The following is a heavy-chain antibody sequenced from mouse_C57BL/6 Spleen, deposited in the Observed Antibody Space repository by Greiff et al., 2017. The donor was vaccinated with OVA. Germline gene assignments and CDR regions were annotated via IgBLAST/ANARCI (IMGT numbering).Heavy chain of an antibody. CDR2: IWSDGST. CDR1: GFSLTSYG. Sequence: QVQLQQSGPGLVAPSQSLSITCTVSGFSLTSYGVHWVRQPPGKGLEWLVVIWSDGSTTYNSALKSRLSISKDNSKSQVFLKMNSLQTDDTAMYYCARQEGYDYHQAWFAYWGQGTLVTVSA. V-gene: IGHV2-6-1*01. J-gene: IGHJ3*01. D-gene: IGHD2-4*01. CDR3: ARQEGYDYHQAWFAY.